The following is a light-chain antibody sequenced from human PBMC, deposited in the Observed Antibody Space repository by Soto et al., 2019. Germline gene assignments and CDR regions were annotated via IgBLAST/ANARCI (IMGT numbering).Light chain of an antibody. J-gene: IGKJ1*01. CDR3: QQYGSSPWT. V-gene: IGKV3-20*01. Sequence: EIVLTQPPGTLSFCPVKGATLSGRSSQSVTSSYLAWYQQKPGQAPRLLIYGASNRATGIPDRFSGSGSGTDFTLTISRLEPEDFVIYYCQQYGSSPWTFGQGTKVDIK. CDR1: QSVTSSY. CDR2: GAS.